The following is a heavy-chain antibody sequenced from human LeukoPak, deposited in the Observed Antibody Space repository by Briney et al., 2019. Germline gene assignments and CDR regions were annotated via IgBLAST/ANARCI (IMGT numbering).Heavy chain of an antibody. D-gene: IGHD3-22*01. CDR2: IKQDGTEK. CDR3: ARVIYYYDSSGYYYPGGFDP. J-gene: IGHJ5*02. Sequence: GGSLRLSCAASGFTFSRYWMSWVRQAPGKGLEWVANIKQDGTEKYYVDSVKGRFTISRDNAKNSLFLQMNSLRAEDMAVYYCARVIYYYDSSGYYYPGGFDPWGQGTLVTVSS. CDR1: GFTFSRYW. V-gene: IGHV3-7*01.